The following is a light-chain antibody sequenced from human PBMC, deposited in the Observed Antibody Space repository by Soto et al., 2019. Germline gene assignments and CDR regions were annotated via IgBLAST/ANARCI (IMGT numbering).Light chain of an antibody. CDR2: DVT. V-gene: IGLV2-14*01. CDR1: SSDVGAYNY. Sequence: QSAPTQPASVSGSPGQSITISCSGTSSDVGAYNYVSWFQQYPGKAPKLLIYDVTNRPSGISHRFSGSKSGNTASLTISGLQAEDEADYHCSSYTSSTLVVFGGGTKVTVL. J-gene: IGLJ2*01. CDR3: SSYTSSTLVV.